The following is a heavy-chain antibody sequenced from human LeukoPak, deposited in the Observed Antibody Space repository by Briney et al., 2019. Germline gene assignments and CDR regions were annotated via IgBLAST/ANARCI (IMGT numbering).Heavy chain of an antibody. J-gene: IGHJ4*02. Sequence: GGSLRLSCAASGFTFSSYGMHWVRQAPGKGLEWVAFIRYDGSNKYYADSVKGRFTISRDNSKNTLYLQMNSLRVEDTAVNYCARMRGRYCSSNGCYVEYWGQGALVTVSS. V-gene: IGHV3-30*02. D-gene: IGHD2-2*01. CDR2: IRYDGSNK. CDR1: GFTFSSYG. CDR3: ARMRGRYCSSNGCYVEY.